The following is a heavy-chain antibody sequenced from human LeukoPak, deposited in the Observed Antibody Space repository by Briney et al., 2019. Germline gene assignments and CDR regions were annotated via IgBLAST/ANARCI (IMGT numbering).Heavy chain of an antibody. CDR1: GGSMSSDY. Sequence: PSETLSLTCIVSGGSMSSDYWSWIRQPAGKGLEWIGRMYTDGSTNYNPFLNSRVTMSVDTSKKHFSLRLNPVTAADTAVYYCATYDQKLAFDNWGQGTLVTVSS. J-gene: IGHJ4*02. CDR2: MYTDGST. D-gene: IGHD6-13*01. CDR3: ATYDQKLAFDN. V-gene: IGHV4-4*07.